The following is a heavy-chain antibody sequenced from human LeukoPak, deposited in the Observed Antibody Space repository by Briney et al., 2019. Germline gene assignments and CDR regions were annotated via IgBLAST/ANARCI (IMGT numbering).Heavy chain of an antibody. CDR2: IYYSGST. J-gene: IGHJ4*02. CDR1: GGSISSYY. V-gene: IGHV4-59*08. D-gene: IGHD4-17*01. Sequence: SETLSLTCTVSGGSISSYYWSWIRQPPGKGLEWIGYIYYSGSTNYNPSLKSRVTISVDTSKNQFSLKLSSVTAADTAVYYCARVKQETTVFDYWGQGTLVTVSS. CDR3: ARVKQETTVFDY.